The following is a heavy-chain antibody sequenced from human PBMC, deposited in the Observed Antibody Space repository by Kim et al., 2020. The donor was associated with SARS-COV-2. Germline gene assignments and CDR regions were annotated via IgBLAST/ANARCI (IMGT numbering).Heavy chain of an antibody. CDR2: ISAYNGNT. V-gene: IGHV1-18*04. CDR1: GYTFTSYG. CDR3: ALLLWFGELLYRPEAYYYYGRDV. J-gene: IGHJ6*02. Sequence: ASVKVSCKASGYTFTSYGISWVRQAPGQGLEWMGWISAYNGNTNYAQKLQGRVTMTTDTSTSTAYMELRSLRSDDTAVYYCALLLWFGELLYRPEAYYYYGRDVWGQGTTVTVSS. D-gene: IGHD3-10*01.